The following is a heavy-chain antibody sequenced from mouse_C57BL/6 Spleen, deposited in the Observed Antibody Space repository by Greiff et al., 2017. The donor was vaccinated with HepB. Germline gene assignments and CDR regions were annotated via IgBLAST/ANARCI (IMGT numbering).Heavy chain of an antibody. J-gene: IGHJ2*01. CDR3: ARRAFTTVVATDFDY. Sequence: VQLQESGAELARPGASVKLSCKASGYTFTSYGISWVKQRTGQGLEWIGEIYPRSGNTYYNEKVKGKATLTADKSSSTAYMELRSLTSEDSAVYFCARRAFTTVVATDFDYWGQGTTLTVSS. D-gene: IGHD1-1*01. V-gene: IGHV1-81*01. CDR1: GYTFTSYG. CDR2: IYPRSGNT.